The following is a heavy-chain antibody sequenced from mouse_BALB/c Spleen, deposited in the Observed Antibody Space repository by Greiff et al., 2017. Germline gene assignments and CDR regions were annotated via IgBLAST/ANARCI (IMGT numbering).Heavy chain of an antibody. CDR2: ISYSGST. CDR3: AKGGMITPYYFDY. CDR1: GYSITSDYA. V-gene: IGHV3-2*02. D-gene: IGHD2-4*01. J-gene: IGHJ2*01. Sequence: DVQLQESGPGLVKPSQSLSLTCTVTGYSITSDYAWNWIRQFPGNKLEWMGYISYSGSTSYNPSLKSRISITRDTSKNQFFLQLNSVTTEDTATYYCAKGGMITPYYFDYWGQGTTLTVSS.